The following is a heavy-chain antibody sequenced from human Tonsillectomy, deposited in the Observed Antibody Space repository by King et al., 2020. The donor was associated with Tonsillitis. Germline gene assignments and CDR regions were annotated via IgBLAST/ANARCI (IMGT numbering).Heavy chain of an antibody. D-gene: IGHD2-2*01. CDR3: ARTGYCSSTSCPFPWFDP. CDR2: IYSGGST. J-gene: IGHJ5*02. CDR1: GFTVSSNY. Sequence: VQLVESGGGLVQPGGSPRLSCAASGFTVSSNYMSWVRQAPGKGLEWVSVIYSGGSTYYADSVKGRFTISRHNSKNTLYLQMNSLRAEDTAVYYCARTGYCSSTSCPFPWFDPWGQGTLVTVSS. V-gene: IGHV3-53*04.